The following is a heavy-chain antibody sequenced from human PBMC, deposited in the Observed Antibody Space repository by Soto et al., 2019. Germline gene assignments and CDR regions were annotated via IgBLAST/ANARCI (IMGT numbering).Heavy chain of an antibody. Sequence: SSETLSLTCAVYGGSFSGYYWSWIRQPPGKGLEWIGEINHSGSTNYNPSLKSRVTISVHTSKNQFSLKLSSVTAADTAVYYCARDIVVVPAARRGRRWFDPWGQGTLVTVSS. J-gene: IGHJ5*02. CDR3: ARDIVVVPAARRGRRWFDP. V-gene: IGHV4-34*01. D-gene: IGHD2-2*01. CDR1: GGSFSGYY. CDR2: INHSGST.